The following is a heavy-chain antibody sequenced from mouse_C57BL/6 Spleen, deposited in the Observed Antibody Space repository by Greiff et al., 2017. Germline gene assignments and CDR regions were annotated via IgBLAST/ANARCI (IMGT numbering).Heavy chain of an antibody. Sequence: EVQLVESGGGLVQPGGSLKLSCAASGFTFSDYGMAWVRQAPRKGPEWVAFISNLAYSIYYADTVTGRFTISRENAKNTLYLEMSSLRSEDTAMYYCARLPYYGSSPAWFAYWGQGTLVTVSA. D-gene: IGHD1-1*01. V-gene: IGHV5-15*01. CDR1: GFTFSDYG. J-gene: IGHJ3*01. CDR2: ISNLAYSI. CDR3: ARLPYYGSSPAWFAY.